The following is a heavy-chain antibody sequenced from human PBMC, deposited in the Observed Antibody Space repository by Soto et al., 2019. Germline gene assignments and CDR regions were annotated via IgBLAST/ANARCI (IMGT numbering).Heavy chain of an antibody. J-gene: IGHJ6*03. Sequence: GGSLRLSCAASGFTFSSYSMNWVRQAPGKGLEWVSYISSSSSTIYYADSVKGRFTISRDNAKNSLYLQMNSLRAEDTAVYYCARECPGNYDYYYYMDVWGKGTTVTVSS. CDR3: ARECPGNYDYYYYMDV. CDR1: GFTFSSYS. CDR2: ISSSSSTI. D-gene: IGHD4-4*01. V-gene: IGHV3-48*01.